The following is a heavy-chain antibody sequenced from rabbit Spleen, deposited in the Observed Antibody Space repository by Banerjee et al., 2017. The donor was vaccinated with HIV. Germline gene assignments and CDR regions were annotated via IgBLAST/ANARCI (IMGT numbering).Heavy chain of an antibody. D-gene: IGHD1-1*01. J-gene: IGHJ4*01. CDR1: GFDFNTYY. CDR2: IDPIFGTT. Sequence: QLKESGGGLVQPGGSLKLSCKASGFDFNTYYMSWVRQAPGKGLEWIGYIDPIFGTTYYASRVNGRFSISRENTRNTVSLQLNSLTAADTATYFCARDPAYASGGGASIPYLWGPGTLVTVS. CDR3: ARDPAYASGGGASIPYL. V-gene: IGHV1S7*01.